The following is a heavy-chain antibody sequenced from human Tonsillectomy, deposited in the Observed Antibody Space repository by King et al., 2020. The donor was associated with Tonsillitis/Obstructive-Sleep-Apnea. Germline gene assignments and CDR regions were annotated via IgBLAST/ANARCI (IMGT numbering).Heavy chain of an antibody. D-gene: IGHD2-15*01. CDR2: IGHEVTT. Sequence: QLQESGPGLVKPSATLSLTCAVSGGSITSNWWSWVRHPPGKGLEWIGEIGHEVTTNYNPSPQSRVTISVEKSKNNFSLNLSPVTAADTAVYYCAGHCNGVACYRSFDRWGQGTLVTVSS. V-gene: IGHV4-4*02. CDR1: GGSITSNW. CDR3: AGHCNGVACYRSFDR. J-gene: IGHJ5*02.